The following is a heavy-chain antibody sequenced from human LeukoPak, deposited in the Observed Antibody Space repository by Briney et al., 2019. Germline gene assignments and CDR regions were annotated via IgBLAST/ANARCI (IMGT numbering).Heavy chain of an antibody. CDR3: AKADYGDYGIGDYYYMDV. V-gene: IGHV3-30*02. CDR1: VFTFSSYG. Sequence: PRGSLRLSSAASVFTFSSYGMHCGRQAPGKGLGWVSFIRYDGSNKYYADSVKGRFTISRDNSKNTLYLQMNSLRAEDTAVYYCAKADYGDYGIGDYYYMDVWGKGTTVTVSS. J-gene: IGHJ6*03. D-gene: IGHD4-17*01. CDR2: IRYDGSNK.